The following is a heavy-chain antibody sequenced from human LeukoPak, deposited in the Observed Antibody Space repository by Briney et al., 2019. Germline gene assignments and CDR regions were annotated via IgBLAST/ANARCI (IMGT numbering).Heavy chain of an antibody. V-gene: IGHV4-4*07. J-gene: IGHJ4*02. CDR2: IYTSGST. Sequence: SETLSLTCTVSGGSISSYYWSWIRQPAGKGLEWIGRIYTSGSTNYNPSLKSRVTMSVDTSKNQFSLKLSSTTAAATAGAYCGRVGGGWLRFELWGYFDYWGQGTLVTVSS. CDR3: GRVGGGWLRFELWGYFDY. CDR1: GGSISSYY. D-gene: IGHD5-12*01.